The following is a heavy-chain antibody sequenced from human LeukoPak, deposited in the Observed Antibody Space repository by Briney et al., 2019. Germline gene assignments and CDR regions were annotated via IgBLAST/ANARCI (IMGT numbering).Heavy chain of an antibody. CDR2: IKQDGSDK. J-gene: IGHJ4*02. V-gene: IGHV3-7*01. CDR3: ARGGSQTFDS. CDR1: GFTFSNYW. Sequence: PGGSLRLSCAASGFTFSNYWMSWVRQAPGKGLEWVANIKQDGSDKYYVGSVKGRITISRDNAKSSLYLQMNILRAEDTAVYYCARGGSQTFDSWGQGTLVTVSS. D-gene: IGHD1-26*01.